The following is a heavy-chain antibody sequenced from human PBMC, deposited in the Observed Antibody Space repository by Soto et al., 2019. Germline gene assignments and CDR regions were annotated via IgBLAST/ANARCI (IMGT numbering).Heavy chain of an antibody. J-gene: IGHJ4*02. V-gene: IGHV5-51*01. D-gene: IGHD2-15*01. CDR1: GDSVTGYH. CDR3: ARLLGYCSSGSCSPLDY. CDR2: IYPGDSDA. Sequence: GESLKISCQGSGDSVTGYHIGWVRQMPGKGLEWMGIIYPGDSDARYSPSFQGQVTISADRSISTAYLQWNSLKASDTAMYYCARLLGYCSSGSCSPLDYWGQGTLVTVSS.